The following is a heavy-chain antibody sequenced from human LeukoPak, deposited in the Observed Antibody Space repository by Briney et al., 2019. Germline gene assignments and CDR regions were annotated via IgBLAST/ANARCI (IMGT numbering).Heavy chain of an antibody. D-gene: IGHD3-9*01. Sequence: SESLSLTCTVSGGSISRYYWSWIRQPAGKLLEWIGYIYYSGSTNYNPSLKSRFTISVDTSKNQFSLKLSSVTAEDTAVYYCARQGKSDYDMLNWFDPWGQGTLVTVSS. CDR2: IYYSGST. CDR3: ARQGKSDYDMLNWFDP. CDR1: GGSISRYY. J-gene: IGHJ5*02. V-gene: IGHV4-59*08.